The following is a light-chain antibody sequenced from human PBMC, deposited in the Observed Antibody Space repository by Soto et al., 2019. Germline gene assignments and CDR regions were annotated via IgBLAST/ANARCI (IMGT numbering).Light chain of an antibody. V-gene: IGKV1-5*03. J-gene: IGKJ1*01. CDR2: ATS. CDR1: QSISIL. Sequence: DITLTQSPSTLSASVGDRVTITCRASQSISILLAWYQQKPGKAPNLLIYATSTLETGVSSRFSGSGSGTEFTLTISSLQPDDSATYYCQHYNDFSWTFGQGTKVEIK. CDR3: QHYNDFSWT.